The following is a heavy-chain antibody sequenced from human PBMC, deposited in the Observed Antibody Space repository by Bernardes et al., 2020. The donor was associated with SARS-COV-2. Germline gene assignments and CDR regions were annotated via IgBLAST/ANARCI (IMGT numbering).Heavy chain of an antibody. Sequence: ASVKVSCKASGYTFTSYDINWVRQATGQGLEWMGWMNPNSGNTGYAQKFQGRVTMTRNTSISTAYMELSSLRSEDTAVYYCARGKIPRITIFGVVKTRGFDYWGQGTLVTVSS. V-gene: IGHV1-8*01. CDR3: ARGKIPRITIFGVVKTRGFDY. CDR2: MNPNSGNT. J-gene: IGHJ4*02. CDR1: GYTFTSYD. D-gene: IGHD3-3*01.